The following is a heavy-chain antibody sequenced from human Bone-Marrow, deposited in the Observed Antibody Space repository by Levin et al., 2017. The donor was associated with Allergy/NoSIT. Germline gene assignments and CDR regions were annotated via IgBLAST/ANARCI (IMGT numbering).Heavy chain of an antibody. D-gene: IGHD2-21*02. Sequence: GGSLRLSCTTSGFTFNNYAMSWVRQGPGKGLEWVSAISGGGDNKYYSESVRGRFTISRDNSRNTLDLQMNSLRADDTAVYYCANAWSYCGKDCYSYDFDYWGQGVLVTVSS. CDR1: GFTFNNYA. V-gene: IGHV3-23*01. CDR2: ISGGGDNK. CDR3: ANAWSYCGKDCYSYDFDY. J-gene: IGHJ4*02.